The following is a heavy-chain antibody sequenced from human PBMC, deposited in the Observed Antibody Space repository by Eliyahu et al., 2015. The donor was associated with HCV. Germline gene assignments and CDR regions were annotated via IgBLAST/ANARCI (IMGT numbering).Heavy chain of an antibody. CDR1: VXSIXTXY. V-gene: IGHV4-59*01. CDR3: ASGGGGIAVTGTGGWFDP. D-gene: IGHD6-19*01. J-gene: IGHJ5*02. CDR2: IHYSGST. Sequence: QVQLQESGPGLVTPSEXLSLXCXVSVXSIXTXYWSWIRQPPGKGLEWIGYIHYSGSTNYNPSLKSRVTISVDTSKNQFSLKLTSVTAADTAMYYCASGGGGIAVTGTGGWFDPWGQGTLVTVSS.